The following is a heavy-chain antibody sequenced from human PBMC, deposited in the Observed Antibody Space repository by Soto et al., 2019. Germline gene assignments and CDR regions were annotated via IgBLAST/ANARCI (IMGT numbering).Heavy chain of an antibody. CDR2: ISGSGGST. Sequence: GGSLRLSCAASGFTFSSYAMSWVRQAPGKGLEWVSAISGSGGSTYYADSVKGRFTISRDNSKNTLYLQMNSLRAEDTAVYYCAKETAVAGRDAPAFGYWGQGTLVTVSS. J-gene: IGHJ4*02. CDR1: GFTFSSYA. D-gene: IGHD6-19*01. CDR3: AKETAVAGRDAPAFGY. V-gene: IGHV3-23*01.